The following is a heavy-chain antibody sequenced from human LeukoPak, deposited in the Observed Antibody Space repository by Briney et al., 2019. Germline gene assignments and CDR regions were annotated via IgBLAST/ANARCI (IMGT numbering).Heavy chain of an antibody. CDR3: AVVPAAWDAFDI. CDR2: IYYSGST. D-gene: IGHD2-2*01. V-gene: IGHV4-30-4*08. Sequence: SQTLSLTCTVSGGSISSGDYYWSWIRQPPGKGLGWIGYIYYSGSTYYNPSLKSRVTISVDTSKNQFSLKLSSVTAADTAVYYCAVVPAAWDAFDIWGQGTMVTVSS. J-gene: IGHJ3*02. CDR1: GGSISSGDYY.